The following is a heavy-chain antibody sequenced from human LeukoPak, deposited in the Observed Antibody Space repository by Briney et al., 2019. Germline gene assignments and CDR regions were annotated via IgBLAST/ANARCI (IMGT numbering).Heavy chain of an antibody. J-gene: IGHJ6*03. CDR3: ARVRGSSGSYEYYHYMDV. CDR2: FYYSGST. Sequence: SETLSLTCNVSGGSISSRSYYWGWIRQPPGKGLEWIGSFYYSGSTYYNPSLKSRVTISVDTSKKQFSLKLSSVTAADTAVYYCARVRGSSGSYEYYHYMDVWGKGTTVTISS. V-gene: IGHV4-39*07. CDR1: GGSISSRSYY. D-gene: IGHD1-26*01.